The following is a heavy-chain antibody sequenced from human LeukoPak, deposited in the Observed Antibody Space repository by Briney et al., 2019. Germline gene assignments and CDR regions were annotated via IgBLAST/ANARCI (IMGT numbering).Heavy chain of an antibody. V-gene: IGHV3-11*01. CDR2: ISSSGSTI. Sequence: GGSLRLSRAASGFTFSDYYMSWIRQAPGKGLEWVSYISSSGSTIYYADSVKGRFTISRDNAKNSLYLQVNSLRAEDTAVYYCARAGTPRRGLLMDVWGKGTTVTVSS. J-gene: IGHJ6*03. CDR1: GFTFSDYY. D-gene: IGHD3/OR15-3a*01. CDR3: ARAGTPRRGLLMDV.